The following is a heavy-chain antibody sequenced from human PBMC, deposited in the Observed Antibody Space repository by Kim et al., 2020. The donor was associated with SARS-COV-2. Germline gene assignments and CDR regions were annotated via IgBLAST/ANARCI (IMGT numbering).Heavy chain of an antibody. V-gene: IGHV1-24*01. D-gene: IGHD6-13*01. J-gene: IGHJ4*02. Sequence: ATNYAQKFQGRVTMTEDTSTDTAYMELSSLRSEDTAVYYCASSWYVHFDYWGQGTLVTVSS. CDR3: ASSWYVHFDY. CDR2: AT.